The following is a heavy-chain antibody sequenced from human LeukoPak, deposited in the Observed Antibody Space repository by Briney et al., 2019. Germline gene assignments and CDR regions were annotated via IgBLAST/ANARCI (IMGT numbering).Heavy chain of an antibody. J-gene: IGHJ3*02. CDR1: GGSISSDGYY. CDR3: AIYRDSGGRLAFDI. V-gene: IGHV4-31*03. D-gene: IGHD2-15*01. CDR2: IYYSGTT. Sequence: PPQTLSLTCTVSGGSISSDGYYWTWIRQHPGRGLEWIGYIYYSGTTYYNPSLESRVTLSVDTSKNQFSLRLSSVTAADTAVYYCAIYRDSGGRLAFDIWGQGTMATVSS.